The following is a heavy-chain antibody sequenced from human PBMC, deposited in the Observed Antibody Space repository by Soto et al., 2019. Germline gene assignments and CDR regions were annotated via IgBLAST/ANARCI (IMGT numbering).Heavy chain of an antibody. J-gene: IGHJ3*02. CDR2: ISAYNGNT. CDR1: GYTFTSYG. V-gene: IGHV1-18*01. Sequence: QVPLVQSGAEVKKPGASVKVSCKASGYTFTSYGISWVRQAPGQGLEWMGWISAYNGNTNYAQKLQGRVPMTTDTSTSTAYMELRSLRSDDTAVYYCARDLHDFWSGSISRSGDFDIWGQGTMVTVSS. D-gene: IGHD3-3*01. CDR3: ARDLHDFWSGSISRSGDFDI.